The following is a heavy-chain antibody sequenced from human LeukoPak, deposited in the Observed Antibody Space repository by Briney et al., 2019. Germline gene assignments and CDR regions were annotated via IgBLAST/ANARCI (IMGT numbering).Heavy chain of an antibody. CDR2: ISSSSRLI. Sequence: GGSLSLSCAASGFIFSEHSMGWVRLAPGKGLEWVSSISSSSRLIYYADSVKGRFTISRDNAKNSLFLQMHSLRADDTAVYYCVTGDDPDYAWENHRLDAFDIWGQGTMVTVSS. V-gene: IGHV3-21*01. D-gene: IGHD3-16*01. CDR1: GFIFSEHS. J-gene: IGHJ3*02. CDR3: VTGDDPDYAWENHRLDAFDI.